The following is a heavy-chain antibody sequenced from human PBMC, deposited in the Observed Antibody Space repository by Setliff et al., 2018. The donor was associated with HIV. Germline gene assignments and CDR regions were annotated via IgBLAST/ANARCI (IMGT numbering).Heavy chain of an antibody. CDR2: IYHTGSS. D-gene: IGHD3-22*01. V-gene: IGHV4-38-2*02. CDR3: ARDVLDLVISVYGF. CDR1: GFSISSRYY. Sequence: PSETLSLTCDVSGFSISSRYYWGWIRQYPGKGLEWIVNIYHTGSSYYNPALNDRATISLDTSKNQFSLKLNSVTAADSAVDYCARDVLDLVISVYGFWGQGIPVTVSS. J-gene: IGHJ4*02.